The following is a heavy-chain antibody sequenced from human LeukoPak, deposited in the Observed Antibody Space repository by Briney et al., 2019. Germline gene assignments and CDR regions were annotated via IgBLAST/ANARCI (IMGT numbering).Heavy chain of an antibody. CDR2: ITSSGGIT. CDR3: AKDLGPRTAMVTTHDY. CDR1: GFTFSNYA. V-gene: IGHV3-23*01. J-gene: IGHJ4*02. Sequence: PGGSLRLSCAASGFTFSNYAMTWVRQAPGKGLEWVSGITSSGGITYYADSVKGRFTISRDNSKNTLYLQMNSLRAEDTAVYYCAKDLGPRTAMVTTHDYWGQGTLVTVSS. D-gene: IGHD5-18*01.